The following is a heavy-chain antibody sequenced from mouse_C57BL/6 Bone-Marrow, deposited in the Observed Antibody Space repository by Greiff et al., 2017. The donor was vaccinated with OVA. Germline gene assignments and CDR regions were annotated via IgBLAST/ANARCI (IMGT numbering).Heavy chain of an antibody. CDR2: ITHSGET. J-gene: IGHJ3*01. D-gene: IGHD2-10*02. V-gene: IGHV12-3*01. CDR3: AGDRSSIPFAY. Sequence: QVQLKQSGPGLVKPSQSLFLTCSITGFPITSGYYWIWIRQSPGKPLEWMGYITHSGETFYNPSLQSPISITRETSKNQFFLQLNSVTTEDTAMYYCAGDRSSIPFAYWGQGTLVTVSA. CDR1: GFPITSGYY.